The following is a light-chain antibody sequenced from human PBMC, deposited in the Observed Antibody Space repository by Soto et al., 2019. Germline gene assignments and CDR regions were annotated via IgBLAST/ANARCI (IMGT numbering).Light chain of an antibody. CDR3: QQTYSTPGT. CDR1: QTINKY. V-gene: IGKV1-39*01. CDR2: GAS. Sequence: DIQMTQSPSSLSASVGDRVTITCRASQTINKYLNWYQHKPGKAPALLTSGASSLHSGVPTRFSGSGAGTYFTRTISSLQHEDFATYYCQQTYSTPGTFGRGTKVEI. J-gene: IGKJ1*01.